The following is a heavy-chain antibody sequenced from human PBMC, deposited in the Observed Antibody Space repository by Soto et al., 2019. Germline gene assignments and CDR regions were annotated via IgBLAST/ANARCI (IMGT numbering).Heavy chain of an antibody. V-gene: IGHV3-11*01. CDR2: MSSSGTDM. Sequence: PGGSLRISCAASGFTFSDYYMTWFRQAPGKGPECLSYMSSSGTDMYYADSVRGRFTISRDNAQNSLYLQMNSLRADDRAVDFCWGGSRGGGDYWGQGTLVTVSS. CDR3: WGGSRGGGDY. CDR1: GFTFSDYY. J-gene: IGHJ4*02. D-gene: IGHD3-16*01.